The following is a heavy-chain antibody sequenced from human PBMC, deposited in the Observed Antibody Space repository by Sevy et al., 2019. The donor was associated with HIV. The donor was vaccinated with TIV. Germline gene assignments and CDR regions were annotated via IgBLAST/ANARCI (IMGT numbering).Heavy chain of an antibody. J-gene: IGHJ3*01. CDR1: GFGFEDYT. Sequence: GGSRRLSGAASGFGFEDYTMHGFRQVPGKGWGWFSLFIWGGGGIYYSDSVKGRFTISRDNGKKSLYLQMNSLRTEDTALYYCARGRPFDAFDVWGQGTMVTVSS. V-gene: IGHV3-43*01. CDR2: FIWGGGGI. CDR3: ARGRPFDAFDV.